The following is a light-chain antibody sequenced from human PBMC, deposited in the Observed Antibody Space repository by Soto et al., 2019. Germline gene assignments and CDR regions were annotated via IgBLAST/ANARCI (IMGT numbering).Light chain of an antibody. J-gene: IGKJ1*01. CDR2: DAS. CDR1: QTIFNW. V-gene: IGKV1-5*01. CDR3: QQYNSYPWT. Sequence: DIQMTQSPSTLSASVGDRVTITCRASQTIFNWLAWYQRKPGRAPNLLIYDASSLQSGVPSTFSGSGSGTEFTLTISSLQPGDFATYYCQQYNSYPWTFGQGTNVDIK.